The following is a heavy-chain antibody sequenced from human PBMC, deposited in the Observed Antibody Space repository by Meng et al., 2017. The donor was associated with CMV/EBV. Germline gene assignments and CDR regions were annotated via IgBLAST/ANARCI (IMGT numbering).Heavy chain of an antibody. CDR1: GGTFSSYA. CDR3: ARAGGHYDFWSSYSYGMDV. J-gene: IGHJ6*02. Sequence: SVKVSCKASGGTFSSYAISWVRQAPGQGLEWMGGIIPIFGTANYAQKFQGRVTITTDESTSTAYMELSSLRSEDTAVYYCARAGGHYDFWSSYSYGMDVWGQGTTVTVSS. CDR2: IIPIFGTA. V-gene: IGHV1-69*05. D-gene: IGHD3-3*01.